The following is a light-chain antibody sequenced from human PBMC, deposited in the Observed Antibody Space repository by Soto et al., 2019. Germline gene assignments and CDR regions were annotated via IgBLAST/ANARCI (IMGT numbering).Light chain of an antibody. J-gene: IGKJ3*01. CDR2: WAS. Sequence: DIVMTQSPDSLAVSLGERATINCKSSQSVLYSSNNKNYLAWYQQKPGQPPKLLIYWASTRESGVPARFGGSGSGTDFTLTISSLQAEDVAVYYCQHYYSTPFTFGPGTKVDIK. CDR1: QSVLYSSNNKNY. CDR3: QHYYSTPFT. V-gene: IGKV4-1*01.